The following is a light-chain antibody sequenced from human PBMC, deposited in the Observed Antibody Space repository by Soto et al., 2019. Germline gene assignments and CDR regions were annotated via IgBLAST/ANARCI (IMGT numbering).Light chain of an antibody. V-gene: IGLV1-40*01. CDR1: SSNIGAGYV. Sequence: QSVLTQPPSVSGAPGQRVAISCTGSSSNIGAGYVVHWYQQLPGTAPKVLIYGNSNRPSGVPDRFSGSKSGTSASLVITGLQAEDEADYYCQSYDRRVNGWVFGGGTKVTVL. J-gene: IGLJ3*02. CDR2: GNS. CDR3: QSYDRRVNGWV.